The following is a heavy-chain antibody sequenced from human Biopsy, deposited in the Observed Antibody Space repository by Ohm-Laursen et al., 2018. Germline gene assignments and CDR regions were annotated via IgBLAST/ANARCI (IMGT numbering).Heavy chain of an antibody. J-gene: IGHJ6*02. CDR2: ISSGGTTI. V-gene: IGHV3-11*01. CDR1: GFSFSDYY. CDR3: ARDTRWSPYHMDV. Sequence: GSPRLSCAASGFSFSDYYMRWIRQAPGKGLEWVSYISSGGTTIYYADSVKGRFTISRDNAKNSLYLQMNSLRADDTAVYYCARDTRWSPYHMDVWGQGTTVTVSS. D-gene: IGHD4-23*01.